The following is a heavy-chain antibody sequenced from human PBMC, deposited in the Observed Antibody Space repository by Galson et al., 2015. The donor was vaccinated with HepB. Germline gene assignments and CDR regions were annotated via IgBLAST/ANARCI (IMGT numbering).Heavy chain of an antibody. V-gene: IGHV3-23*01. J-gene: IGHJ6*02. CDR2: ISGSGGST. D-gene: IGHD2-2*01. CDR3: AKDLPGDIVVVPAAMPSYYYYYGMDV. CDR1: GFTFXSYA. Sequence: SLRLSCAXSGFTFXSYAMSXVRQAXGKGLEXVSAISGSGGSTYYADSVKGRFTISRDNSKNTLYLQMNSLRAEDTAVYYCAKDLPGDIVVVPAAMPSYYYYYGMDVWGXGTTVTXSS.